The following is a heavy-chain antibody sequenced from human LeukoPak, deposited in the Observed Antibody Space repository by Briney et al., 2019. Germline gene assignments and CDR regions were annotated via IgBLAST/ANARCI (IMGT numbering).Heavy chain of an antibody. CDR2: ISSKGGTT. Sequence: GGSLRLSCSASGFTLNIYASHWVRQAPGKGLEHVSCISSKGGTTYSADSVKGRFTISRDYSKNTLYLQMSSLRPEDTAVYYCVKDSGSSYYYDYWGQGTLVTVCS. CDR1: GFTLNIYA. J-gene: IGHJ4*02. V-gene: IGHV3-64D*09. CDR3: VKDSGSSYYYDY. D-gene: IGHD1-26*01.